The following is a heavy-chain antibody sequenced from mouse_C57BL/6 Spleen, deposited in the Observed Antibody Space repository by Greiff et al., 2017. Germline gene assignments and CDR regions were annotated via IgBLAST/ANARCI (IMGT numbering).Heavy chain of an antibody. CDR1: GFSLSTSGMG. V-gene: IGHV8-12*01. D-gene: IGHD1-1*01. J-gene: IGHJ1*03. CDR2: IYWDDDK. CDR3: ARRGGSSPYWYFDV. Sequence: QVTLKESGPGILQSSQTLSLTCSFSGFSLSTSGMGVSWIRQPSGKGLEWLAHIYWDDDKRYNPSLKSRLTISKDTSRNQVFLKITSVDTADTATYYGARRGGSSPYWYFDVWGTGTTVTVSS.